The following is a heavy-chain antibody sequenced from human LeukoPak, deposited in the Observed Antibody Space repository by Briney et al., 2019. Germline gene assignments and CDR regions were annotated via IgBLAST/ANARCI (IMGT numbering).Heavy chain of an antibody. J-gene: IGHJ4*02. CDR1: GYSFSNFW. V-gene: IGHV5-51*01. CDR2: IYPEDSDT. CDR3: ARSLVVVPAKFDY. Sequence: GEPLKISCKASGYSFSNFWIAWVRQMPGKGAECMGIIYPEDSDTRYSPSFQGQVTISADKSINTAFLQWSSLEASDTAMYYCARSLVVVPAKFDYWGQGTLVTVSS. D-gene: IGHD2-2*01.